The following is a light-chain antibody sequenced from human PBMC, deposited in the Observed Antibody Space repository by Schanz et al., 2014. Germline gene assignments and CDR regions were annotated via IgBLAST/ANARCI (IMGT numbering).Light chain of an antibody. V-gene: IGLV2-8*01. CDR3: ATWDDSLL. Sequence: QSSLTQPPSASGSPGQSVAISCTGTSSDVGGYNYVSWYQHHPGKAPKLMIYDVSKRPSGVPDRFSGSKSGNTASLAISGLRSEDEADYYCATWDDSLLFGGGTKLTVL. J-gene: IGLJ3*02. CDR2: DVS. CDR1: SSDVGGYNY.